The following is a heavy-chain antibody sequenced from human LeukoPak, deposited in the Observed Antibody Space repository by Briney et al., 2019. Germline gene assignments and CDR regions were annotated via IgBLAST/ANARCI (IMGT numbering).Heavy chain of an antibody. Sequence: SETLSLTCTVSGVSISSNYWSWIRQPPGKGLEWIGYGYVHHSGGTNCNPSLKSRVTISLDSSKNLFSLKLSSVTAADTAIYYCARGTVTPPYFDFWGRGTLVTVSS. CDR2: GYVHHSGGT. CDR1: GVSISSNY. CDR3: ARGTVTPPYFDF. D-gene: IGHD4-11*01. V-gene: IGHV4-59*08. J-gene: IGHJ4*02.